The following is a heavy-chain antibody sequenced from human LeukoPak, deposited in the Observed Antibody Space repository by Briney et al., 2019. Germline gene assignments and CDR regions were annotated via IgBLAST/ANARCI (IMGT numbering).Heavy chain of an antibody. CDR1: GYTFTGYY. V-gene: IGHV1-2*02. D-gene: IGHD4/OR15-4a*01. CDR2: INPNSGAT. CDR3: ARDERYSYGDNHYPDLGF. J-gene: IGHJ4*02. Sequence: ASVKVSCKASGYTFTGYYLFWVRQAPGQGLEWMGWINPNSGATKYAQNFQGRVTLTSDTSTRTTYMELSSLRSDDTAVYYCARDERYSYGDNHYPDLGFWGQGTPVTVSS.